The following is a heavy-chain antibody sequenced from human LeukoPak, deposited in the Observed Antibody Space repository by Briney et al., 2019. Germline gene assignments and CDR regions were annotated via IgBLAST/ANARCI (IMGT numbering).Heavy chain of an antibody. CDR2: IKQDGSEK. D-gene: IGHD2-15*01. V-gene: IGHV3-7*01. CDR3: ARDVGGGSWFDY. CDR1: GLTFSSYW. Sequence: PGGSLRLSCAASGLTFSSYWMSWVRQAPGKGLEWVANIKQDGSEKYYVDSVKGRFTISRDNAKNSLYLQMNSLRAEDTAVYYCARDVGGGSWFDYWGQGTLVTVSS. J-gene: IGHJ4*02.